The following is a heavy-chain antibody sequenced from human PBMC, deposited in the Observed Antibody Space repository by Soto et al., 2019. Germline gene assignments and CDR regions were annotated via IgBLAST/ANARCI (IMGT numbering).Heavy chain of an antibody. D-gene: IGHD3-9*01. CDR1: GYTFTSYG. V-gene: IGHV1-18*01. J-gene: IGHJ4*02. Sequence: ASVKVSCKASGYTFTSYGISWVRQAPGQGLEWMGWISAYNGNTNYAQKLQGRVTMTTDTSTSTAYMELRSLRSDDTAVYYCARGLDYDILTGYYAPYYWGQGTLVTVSS. CDR3: ARGLDYDILTGYYAPYY. CDR2: ISAYNGNT.